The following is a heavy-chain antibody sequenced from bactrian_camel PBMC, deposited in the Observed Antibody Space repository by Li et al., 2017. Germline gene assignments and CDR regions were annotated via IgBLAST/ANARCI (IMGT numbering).Heavy chain of an antibody. CDR3: GTRYPGSWYRTY. D-gene: IGHD6*01. V-gene: IGHV3S40*01. Sequence: QLVESGGGLVQPGGSLRLSCAASGFLFSGYFMSWVRQAPGAGLEWVSSIDHGGNMTYYAASVKGRFTISRNDLNDTTYLQMNNVKSEDTALYYCGTRYPGSWYRTYWGQGTQVTVS. CDR2: IDHGGNMT. CDR1: GFLFSGYF. J-gene: IGHJ4*01.